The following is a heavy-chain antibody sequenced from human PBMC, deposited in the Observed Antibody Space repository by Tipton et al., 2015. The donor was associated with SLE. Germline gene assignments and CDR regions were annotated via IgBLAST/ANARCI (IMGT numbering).Heavy chain of an antibody. Sequence: QSGAEVKKPGASVKVSCKASGYTFTSYYMHWVRQAPGQGLEGMGIINPSGGSTSYAQKFQGRVTMTRDTSTSTVYMELSSLRSEDTAVYYCAREGVAGPLGMDVWGQGTTVTVSS. CDR2: INPSGGST. CDR1: GYTFTSYY. D-gene: IGHD6-19*01. V-gene: IGHV1-46*03. CDR3: AREGVAGPLGMDV. J-gene: IGHJ6*02.